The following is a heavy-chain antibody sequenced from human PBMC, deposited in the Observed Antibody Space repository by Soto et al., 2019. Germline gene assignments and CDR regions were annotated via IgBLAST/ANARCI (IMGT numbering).Heavy chain of an antibody. Sequence: SETLSLTCTVSGGSISSGFYYWSWIRQHPGKGLEWIGYIYYSGSTYYNPSLKSRVTISVDTSKNQFSLKLSSVTAADTAVYYCARSPVVPAAFPRAFDIWGQGTMVTVSS. V-gene: IGHV4-31*03. CDR3: ARSPVVPAAFPRAFDI. D-gene: IGHD2-2*01. CDR1: GGSISSGFYY. J-gene: IGHJ3*02. CDR2: IYYSGST.